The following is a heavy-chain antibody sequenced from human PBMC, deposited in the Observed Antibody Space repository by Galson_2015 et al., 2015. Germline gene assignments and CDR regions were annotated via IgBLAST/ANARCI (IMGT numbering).Heavy chain of an antibody. J-gene: IGHJ4*02. V-gene: IGHV3-30-3*01. CDR2: ISYDGSNK. CDR3: ARDPEYGYFDY. Sequence: SLRLSCAASGFTFSSYAMHWVRQAPGKGLEWVAVISYDGSNKYYADSVKGRFTISRDNSKDTLYLQMNSLRAEDTAVYYCARDPEYGYFDYCGQGTLVTVSS. D-gene: IGHD2-2*01. CDR1: GFTFSSYA.